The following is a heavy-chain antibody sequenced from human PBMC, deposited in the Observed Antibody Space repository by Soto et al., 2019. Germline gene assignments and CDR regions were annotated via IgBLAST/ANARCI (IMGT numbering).Heavy chain of an antibody. J-gene: IGHJ6*02. CDR1: GFTFSSYG. D-gene: IGHD3-22*01. CDR3: SRFDSSGYYYDQDYYYGMDV. CDR2: IWYDGSNK. V-gene: IGHV3-33*01. Sequence: GGSLRLSCAASGFTFSSYGMHWVRQAPGKXLEWVAVIWYDGSNKYYADSVKGRFTISRDNSKNTLYLQMNSLRAEDTAVYYCSRFDSSGYYYDQDYYYGMDVWGQGTTVTVSS.